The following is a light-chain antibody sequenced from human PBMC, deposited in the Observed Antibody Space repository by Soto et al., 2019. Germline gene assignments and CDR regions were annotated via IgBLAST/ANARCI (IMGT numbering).Light chain of an antibody. CDR2: DAS. J-gene: IGKJ5*01. Sequence: EIVLTQSPGTLSLSPGERATLSCRASQSVSSSYLAWYQQKPGQAPRLLIYDASSRATGTPDRFSGSGSGTDFTLTISRLEPEDFAVYYCQQYGSSPITFGQGIRLEIK. CDR1: QSVSSSY. V-gene: IGKV3-20*01. CDR3: QQYGSSPIT.